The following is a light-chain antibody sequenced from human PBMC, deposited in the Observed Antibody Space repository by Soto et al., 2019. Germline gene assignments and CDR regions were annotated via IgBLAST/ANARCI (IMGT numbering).Light chain of an antibody. CDR1: SSDVGGYNY. V-gene: IGLV2-14*01. CDR2: EVN. J-gene: IGLJ2*01. Sequence: QSALTQPASVSGSPGQSITISCTGTSSDVGGYNYVSWYQQHPGKAPKLMIFEVNNRPSGVSNRFSGSKSGITASLTISGLQADDEADYYCSSYTSSSTLVFGGGTKRPS. CDR3: SSYTSSSTLV.